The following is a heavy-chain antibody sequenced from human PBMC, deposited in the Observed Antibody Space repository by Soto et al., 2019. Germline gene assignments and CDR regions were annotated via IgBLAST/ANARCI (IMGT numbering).Heavy chain of an antibody. CDR1: GGSITSNW. Sequence: QVQLQESGPGLMKPSGTLSLTCAVSGGSITSNWWSWVRQPPGKGLEWIAGIFHAGSANYNPSLMGRLTISMDKSRSHLSLTLNSVTAADTAVYYCARHIAVSGTRGFDHWGQGTLVPVSS. V-gene: IGHV4-4*02. CDR3: ARHIAVSGTRGFDH. D-gene: IGHD2-21*01. CDR2: IFHAGSA. J-gene: IGHJ4*02.